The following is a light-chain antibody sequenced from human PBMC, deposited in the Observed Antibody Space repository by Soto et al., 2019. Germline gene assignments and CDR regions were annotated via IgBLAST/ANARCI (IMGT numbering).Light chain of an antibody. CDR3: QTWDTGIWV. V-gene: IGLV4-69*01. CDR2: FNTDGSH. J-gene: IGLJ3*02. Sequence: QLVLTQSPSASASLGASVKLTCTLSSGHSNYAIAWHQQQPEKGPRFLMKFNTDGSHSKGDGIPDRFSGSSSGAERYLTISSLQSEDEADYYCQTWDTGIWVFGGGTKLTVL. CDR1: SGHSNYA.